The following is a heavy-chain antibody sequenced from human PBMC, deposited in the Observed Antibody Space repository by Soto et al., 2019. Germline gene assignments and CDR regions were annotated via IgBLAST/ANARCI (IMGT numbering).Heavy chain of an antibody. V-gene: IGHV4-39*07. CDR1: GGSISSSSYY. J-gene: IGHJ3*02. Sequence: SETLSLTCTVSGGSISSSSYYWGWIRQPPGKGLEWIGSIYYSGSTYYNPSLKSRVTISVDTSKNQFSLKLSSVTAADTAVYYCARPAARYSDAFDIWGQGTMVTVSS. CDR2: IYYSGST. D-gene: IGHD2-2*01. CDR3: ARPAARYSDAFDI.